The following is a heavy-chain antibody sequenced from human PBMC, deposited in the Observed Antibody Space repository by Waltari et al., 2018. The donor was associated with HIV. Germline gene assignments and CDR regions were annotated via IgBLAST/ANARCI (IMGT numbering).Heavy chain of an antibody. CDR3: ARDRPYYYGSGSLRYFDY. V-gene: IGHV4-61*02. J-gene: IGHJ4*02. D-gene: IGHD3-10*01. CDR1: GGPIGSGSYY. Sequence: QVQLQESGPGLVKPSQTLSLTGTVSGGPIGSGSYYWSWIRQPAGRGLEWIGRIYTSGSTNYNPSLKSRVTISVDTSKNQFSLKLSSVTAADTAVYYCARDRPYYYGSGSLRYFDYWGQGTLVTVSS. CDR2: IYTSGST.